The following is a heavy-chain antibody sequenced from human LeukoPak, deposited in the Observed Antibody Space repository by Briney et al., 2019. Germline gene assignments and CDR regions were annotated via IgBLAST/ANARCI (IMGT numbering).Heavy chain of an antibody. Sequence: GGSLRLSCAASGFTFSTYAMSWVRQAPGKGLEWVSAISGSGGSTYYADSVKGRFTISRDSAKNSLYLQMNSLSAEDTAVYYCARGYCSGGSCWGFDYWGQGTLVTISS. D-gene: IGHD2-15*01. J-gene: IGHJ4*02. CDR1: GFTFSTYA. CDR2: ISGSGGST. CDR3: ARGYCSGGSCWGFDY. V-gene: IGHV3-23*01.